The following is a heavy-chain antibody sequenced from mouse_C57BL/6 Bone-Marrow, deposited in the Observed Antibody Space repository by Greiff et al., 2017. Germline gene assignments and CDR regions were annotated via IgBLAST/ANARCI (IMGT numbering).Heavy chain of an antibody. CDR3: TTGSNYDVDY. CDR2: IDPANGDT. V-gene: IGHV14-4*01. J-gene: IGHJ2*01. CDR1: GFNIKDDY. Sequence: VQLQQSGAELVRPGASVKLSCTASGFNIKDDYMHWVKQRPEQGLEWIGWIDPANGDTEYASKFQGKATITADTSSNTAYLQLSSLTSEDTAVYYCTTGSNYDVDYWGQGTTLTVSA. D-gene: IGHD2-5*01.